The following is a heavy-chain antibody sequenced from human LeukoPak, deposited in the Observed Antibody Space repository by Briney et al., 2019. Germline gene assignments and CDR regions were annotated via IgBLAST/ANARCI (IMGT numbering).Heavy chain of an antibody. D-gene: IGHD4-11*01. Sequence: GGSLRLSCAASGFTFSSYWMHWVRQAPGKGLVWVSRINSDGSSTNYADSVKGRFTISRDNAKNTLYLQMNSLSPEDTAVYYCARAGNPTSVTTVSFYYYYYYYMDVWGKGTTVTVSS. CDR2: INSDGSST. J-gene: IGHJ6*03. CDR1: GFTFSSYW. V-gene: IGHV3-74*01. CDR3: ARAGNPTSVTTVSFYYYYYYYMDV.